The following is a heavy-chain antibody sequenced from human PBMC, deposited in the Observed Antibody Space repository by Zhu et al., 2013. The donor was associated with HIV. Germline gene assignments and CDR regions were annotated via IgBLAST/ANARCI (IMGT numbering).Heavy chain of an antibody. J-gene: IGHJ5*02. D-gene: IGHD2-15*01. CDR3: ARGPSIVVVVAATPTWFDP. Sequence: QVQLVQSGAEVKKPGSSVKVSCKASGGTFSSYAISWVRQAPGQGLEWMGGIIPIFGTANYAQKFQGRVTITADESTSTAYMELSSLRSEDTAVYYCARGPSIVVVVAATPTWFDPWGQGTLVTVSS. CDR1: GGTFSSYA. V-gene: IGHV1-69*12. CDR2: IIPIFGTA.